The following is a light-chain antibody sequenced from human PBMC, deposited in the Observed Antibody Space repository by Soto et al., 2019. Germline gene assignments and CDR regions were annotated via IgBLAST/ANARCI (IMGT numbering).Light chain of an antibody. J-gene: IGLJ1*01. Sequence: QSALTQPASVSGSPGQSITISCTGTSSDVGGYNYVSWYQQHPGKAPKLMIYDVSNRPSGVSNRFSGSKSGNTASLTISGLQAEDEADYCSSYTSSSTLCVFGTGTKLTVL. CDR3: SSYTSSSTLCV. CDR1: SSDVGGYNY. CDR2: DVS. V-gene: IGLV2-14*01.